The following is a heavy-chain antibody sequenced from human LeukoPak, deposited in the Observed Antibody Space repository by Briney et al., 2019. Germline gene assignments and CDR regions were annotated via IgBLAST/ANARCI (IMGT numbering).Heavy chain of an antibody. Sequence: SETLSLTCTVSGGSVSSGNYYWSWIRQPPGKGLEWIGYIYYSGSSNYNPSLKSRVTISADTSKNQFSLKLSSVTAADTAVYYCARGSGSYYNNWFDPWGQETLVTVSS. CDR1: GGSVSSGNYY. J-gene: IGHJ5*02. CDR2: IYYSGSS. CDR3: ARGSGSYYNNWFDP. D-gene: IGHD1-26*01. V-gene: IGHV4-61*01.